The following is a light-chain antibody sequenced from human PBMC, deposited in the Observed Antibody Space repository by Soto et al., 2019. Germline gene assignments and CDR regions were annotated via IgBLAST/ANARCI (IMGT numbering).Light chain of an antibody. CDR3: SSYGASSTL. CDR1: SSDIGGYNY. J-gene: IGLJ3*02. CDR2: DVS. V-gene: IGLV2-14*03. Sequence: QSALTQPASVSGSPGQSITISCTGSSSDIGGYNYVSWYQHHPGKAPQLMIYDVSYRPSGISDRFSGSKSGNTASLTSSGLQPKDEADYYCSSYGASSTLFGGGTKLTVL.